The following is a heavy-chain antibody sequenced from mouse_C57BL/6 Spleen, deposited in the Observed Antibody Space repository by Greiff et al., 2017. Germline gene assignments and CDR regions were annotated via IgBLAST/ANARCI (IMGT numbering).Heavy chain of an antibody. CDR1: GYTFTSYW. J-gene: IGHJ3*01. CDR2: IYPGSGST. Sequence: VQLQQPGAELVKPGASVKLSCKASGYTFTSYWIPWVKQRPGQGLEWIGDIYPGSGSTNYNEKFKSKATLTVDTSSSTAYLQLSSLTSEDSAVFYCAREGDYGDWCAYWGQGTLVTVSA. V-gene: IGHV1-55*01. D-gene: IGHD2-4*01. CDR3: AREGDYGDWCAY.